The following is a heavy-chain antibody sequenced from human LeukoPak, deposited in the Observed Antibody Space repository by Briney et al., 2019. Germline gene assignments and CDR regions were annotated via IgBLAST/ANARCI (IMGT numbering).Heavy chain of an antibody. J-gene: IGHJ6*01. D-gene: IGHD3-10*01. V-gene: IGHV3-48*04. CDR2: ISSSSSTI. CDR3: AKDITDGSGSNYYGMDV. CDR1: GFTFSSYS. Sequence: GGSLRLSCAASGFTFSSYSMNWVRQAPGRGLEWVSYISSSSSTIYYADSVKGRFTISRDNAKNSLYLQMNSLRAEDTALYYCAKDITDGSGSNYYGMDVXXXXTTVTVSS.